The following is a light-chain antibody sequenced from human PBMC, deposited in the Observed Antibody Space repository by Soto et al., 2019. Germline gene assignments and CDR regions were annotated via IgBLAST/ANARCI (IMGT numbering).Light chain of an antibody. J-gene: IGKJ4*01. Sequence: AIQMTQSPSSLSASVGDRVTLTCRASQGIRNDLGWYQQKPGKATKVLIYGGSTLQSGVPSRFSGSGFGTDFTLTISSLQPDDFASYYCLQDYSYPLTFGGGTKVEI. CDR1: QGIRND. CDR2: GGS. V-gene: IGKV1-6*01. CDR3: LQDYSYPLT.